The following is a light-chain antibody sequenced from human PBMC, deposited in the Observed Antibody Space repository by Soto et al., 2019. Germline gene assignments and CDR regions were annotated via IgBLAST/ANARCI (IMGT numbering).Light chain of an antibody. V-gene: IGKV1-5*01. J-gene: IGKJ4*01. CDR3: QHYNSYSGT. CDR2: DAS. Sequence: DIQMTQSPSTLSASVGDRVTITCRASQSISSRLAWYQQRPGRAPNLLIYDASSLENGVPPRFSGSGSGTEFTLTINSLQPDDFATYYCQHYNSYSGTCGGGTKV. CDR1: QSISSR.